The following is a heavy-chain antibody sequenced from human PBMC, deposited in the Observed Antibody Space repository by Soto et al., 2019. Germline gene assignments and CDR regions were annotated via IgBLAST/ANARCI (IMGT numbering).Heavy chain of an antibody. J-gene: IGHJ4*02. CDR2: FYYSGST. CDR3: ARGGSGGSGSYWAVY. D-gene: IGHD3-10*01. CDR1: GASVSTDY. Sequence: SETLSLTCTVSGASVSTDYWVWIRQPPGKGLEWIGYFYYSGSTKLQSSLKSRVTISVDTSKNQFSLKLSSVTAADTAVYYCARGGSGGSGSYWAVYWGQGTLVTVSS. V-gene: IGHV4-59*02.